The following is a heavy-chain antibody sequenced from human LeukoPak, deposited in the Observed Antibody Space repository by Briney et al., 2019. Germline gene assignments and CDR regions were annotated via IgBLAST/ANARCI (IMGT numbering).Heavy chain of an antibody. D-gene: IGHD1-26*01. J-gene: IGHJ6*02. CDR2: INPNSGGT. CDR3: ARVASGPTYYYYGMDV. Sequence: APVKVSCKASGYTFTGYYMHWVRQAPGQGLEWMGWINPNSGGTNYAQKFQGRVTMTRDTSISTAYMGLSRLRSDDTAVYYCARVASGPTYYYYGMDVWGQGTTVTVSS. CDR1: GYTFTGYY. V-gene: IGHV1-2*02.